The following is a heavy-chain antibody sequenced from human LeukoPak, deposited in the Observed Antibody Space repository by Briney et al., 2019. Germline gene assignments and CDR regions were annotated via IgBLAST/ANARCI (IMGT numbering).Heavy chain of an antibody. J-gene: IGHJ4*02. V-gene: IGHV4-4*07. CDR2: IYTSGST. D-gene: IGHD6-6*01. CDR3: AREYSSSSGRVFDC. CDR1: GGSISTYY. Sequence: SETLSLTCTVSGGSISTYYWGWIRQPAGKGLEWIGRIYTSGSTNYNPSLKSRVTMSVDTPKNQFSLTLNSVTAADTAVYYCAREYSSSSGRVFDCSGQGTLVTVSS.